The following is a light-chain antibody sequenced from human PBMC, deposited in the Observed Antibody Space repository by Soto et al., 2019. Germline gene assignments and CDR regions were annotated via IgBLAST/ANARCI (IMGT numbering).Light chain of an antibody. CDR1: ESIRTW. Sequence: DIQMTQSPSTLSASMGDRVTITCRASESIRTWLAWYQHKPGKAPKFLIYDASSLESGVPSRFSGSVYGTDLTITISSMKNEDFATYYCQQSYSNTRTFGHGTKVDIK. CDR3: QQSYSNTRT. V-gene: IGKV1-5*01. J-gene: IGKJ1*01. CDR2: DAS.